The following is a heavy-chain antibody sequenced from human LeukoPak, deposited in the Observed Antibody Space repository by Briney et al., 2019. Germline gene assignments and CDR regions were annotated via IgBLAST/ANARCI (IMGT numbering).Heavy chain of an antibody. D-gene: IGHD5-18*01. CDR1: GLTFGSSW. J-gene: IGHJ4*02. CDR3: ARDLAYSRLDY. V-gene: IGHV3-7*01. CDR2: INPEGNKK. Sequence: GGSLRLSCAVSGLTFGSSWMDWVRQAPGKGLEWVASINPEGNKKYSADSVKGRFTISRDNAENSLYLQMNSLRVEDTAFYYCARDLAYSRLDYWGQGMLVTVSS.